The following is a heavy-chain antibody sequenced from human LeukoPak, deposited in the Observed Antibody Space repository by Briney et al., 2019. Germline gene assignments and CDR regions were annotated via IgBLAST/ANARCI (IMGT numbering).Heavy chain of an antibody. CDR1: GFTFTKYE. CDR3: ATETEYSDYDAFDI. V-gene: IGHV3-48*03. CDR2: ISGGNNAI. J-gene: IGHJ3*02. Sequence: GGSLRLSCAASGFTFTKYEMNWVRQAPGKGLEWISYISGGNNAIYYADSVKGRFTISRDNGKNSLYLHMSSLRADDTAIYYCATETEYSDYDAFDIWGQGTMVTVSS. D-gene: IGHD4-11*01.